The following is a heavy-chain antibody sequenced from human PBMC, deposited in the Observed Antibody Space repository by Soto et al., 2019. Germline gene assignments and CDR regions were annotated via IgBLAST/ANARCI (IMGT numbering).Heavy chain of an antibody. CDR2: IYYSGST. CDR1: GGSISSYY. Sequence: SETLSLTCTVSGGSISSYYWSWIRQPPGKGLEWIGYIYYSGSTNYNPSLKSRVTISVDTSKNQFSLKLSSVTAADTAVYYCARRTYSGSYYGGAYYFDYWGQGTLVTVSS. V-gene: IGHV4-59*01. J-gene: IGHJ4*02. D-gene: IGHD1-26*01. CDR3: ARRTYSGSYYGGAYYFDY.